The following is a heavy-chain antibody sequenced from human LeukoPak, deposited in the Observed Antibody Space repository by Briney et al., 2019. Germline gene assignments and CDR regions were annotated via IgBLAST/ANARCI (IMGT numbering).Heavy chain of an antibody. J-gene: IGHJ3*02. CDR1: GFTFSRYV. D-gene: IGHD3-10*01. CDR2: IWYDGTNK. V-gene: IGHV3-33*08. CDR3: ARGRFGELSVATFDI. Sequence: PGGSLRLSCSASGFTFSRYVMHWVRQAPGKGLEWVALIWYDGTNKYYGDSVKGRFTISRDNSKNTLYLQMNSLRAEDTAVYYCARGRFGELSVATFDIWGQGTMVTVSS.